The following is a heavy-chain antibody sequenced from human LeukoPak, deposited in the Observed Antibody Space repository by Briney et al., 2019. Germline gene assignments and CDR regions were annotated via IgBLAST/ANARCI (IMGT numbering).Heavy chain of an antibody. D-gene: IGHD3-22*01. Sequence: PSETLSLTCAVYGGSFSGYYWSWIRQPPGKGLEWIGEINHSGSTNYNPSLKSRVTISVDTSKNQFSLKLSSVTAADTAVYYCARGRRRGGNYYDSSGPSSAFDYWGQGTLVTVSS. CDR1: GGSFSGYY. V-gene: IGHV4-34*01. CDR2: INHSGST. J-gene: IGHJ4*02. CDR3: ARGRRRGGNYYDSSGPSSAFDY.